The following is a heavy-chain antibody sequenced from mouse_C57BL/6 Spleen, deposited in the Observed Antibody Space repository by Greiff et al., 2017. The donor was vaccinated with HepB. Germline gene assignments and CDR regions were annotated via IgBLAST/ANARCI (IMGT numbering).Heavy chain of an antibody. J-gene: IGHJ2*01. CDR3: ARYAPSYGNYFDY. CDR1: GFTFTDYY. D-gene: IGHD2-10*01. Sequence: EVQLVESGGGLVQPGGSLSLSCAASGFTFTDYYMSWVRQPPGKALEWLGFIRNKATGYTTEYSASVKGRFTISRDNSQSNLYLQMNALRAEDSATYYCARYAPSYGNYFDYWGQGTTLTVSS. CDR2: IRNKATGYTT. V-gene: IGHV7-3*01.